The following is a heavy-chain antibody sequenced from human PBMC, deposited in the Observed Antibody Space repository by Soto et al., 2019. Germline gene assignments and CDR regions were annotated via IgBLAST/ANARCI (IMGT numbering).Heavy chain of an antibody. D-gene: IGHD2-15*01. Sequence: ASVKVSCKASGYTFTSYGISWVRQAPGQGLEWMGWISAYNGNTNYAQKLQGRVTMTTDTSTSTAYMELRSLRSDDTAVYYCARDCSGGSCYFHPDYYYYGMDVWGQGTTVTVSS. V-gene: IGHV1-18*01. CDR2: ISAYNGNT. J-gene: IGHJ6*02. CDR3: ARDCSGGSCYFHPDYYYYGMDV. CDR1: GYTFTSYG.